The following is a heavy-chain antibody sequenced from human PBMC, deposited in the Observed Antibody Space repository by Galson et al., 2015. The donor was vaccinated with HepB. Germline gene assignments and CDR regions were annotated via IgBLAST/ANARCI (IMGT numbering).Heavy chain of an antibody. CDR2: IYYSGST. Sequence: ETLSLTCTVSGGSISSYYWSWIRQPPGKGLEWIGYIYYSGSTNYNPSLKSRVTISVDTSKNQFSLKLSSVTAADTAVYYCARPADVTRWAFDIWGQGTMVTVSS. D-gene: IGHD5-24*01. CDR3: ARPADVTRWAFDI. CDR1: GGSISSYY. V-gene: IGHV4-59*08. J-gene: IGHJ3*02.